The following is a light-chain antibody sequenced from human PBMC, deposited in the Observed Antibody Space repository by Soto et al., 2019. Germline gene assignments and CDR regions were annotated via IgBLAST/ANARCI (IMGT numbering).Light chain of an antibody. CDR2: GAS. CDR1: QSVSSSY. CDR3: HQYGSSPPVN. J-gene: IGKJ5*01. V-gene: IGKV3-20*01. Sequence: ENVLTQSPGTLSLSPGERATLSCRASQSVSSSYLAWYQQKPGQAPRLLIYGASSRATGIPDRFSGSGSGTDFTLTISRLEPEDFAMYYCHQYGSSPPVNFGQGTRLEIK.